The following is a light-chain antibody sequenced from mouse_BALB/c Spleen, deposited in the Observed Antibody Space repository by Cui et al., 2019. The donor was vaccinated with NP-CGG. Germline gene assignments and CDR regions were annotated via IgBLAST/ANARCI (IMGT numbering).Light chain of an antibody. Sequence: QTVFTQESELTTSPGETVTLTCRSSTEAVTTNNFANWVQEKPDHLFTGLIGGTNNRVPGVPARFSGSLIGDKAVLTITGAQTEDEAIYFCALWYSNHWVFGGGTKLTVL. CDR2: GTN. V-gene: IGLV1*01. CDR1: TEAVTTNNF. CDR3: ALWYSNHWV. J-gene: IGLJ1*01.